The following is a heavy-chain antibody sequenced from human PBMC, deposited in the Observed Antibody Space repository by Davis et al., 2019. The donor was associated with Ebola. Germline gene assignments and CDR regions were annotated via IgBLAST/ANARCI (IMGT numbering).Heavy chain of an antibody. V-gene: IGHV4-59*01. D-gene: IGHD6-19*01. CDR3: ARDTSTTGWGIDY. CDR1: GASINSYY. CDR2: TYYNGNP. Sequence: SETLSLTCTVSGASINSYYWSWIRQSPEKGLEWIAYTYYNGNPYYNPSLKSRVTISVDTSKNQFSLKLSSVTAADTAVYYCARDTSTTGWGIDYWGQGTVVTVSS. J-gene: IGHJ4*02.